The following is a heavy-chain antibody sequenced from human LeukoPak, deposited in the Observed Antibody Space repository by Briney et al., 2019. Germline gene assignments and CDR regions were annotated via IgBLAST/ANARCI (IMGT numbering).Heavy chain of an antibody. CDR1: GYTFTSYG. CDR2: ISAYNGNT. CDR3: ARDRGSGWYGGWVGDY. J-gene: IGHJ4*02. D-gene: IGHD6-19*01. V-gene: IGHV1-18*01. Sequence: GASVKVSCEASGYTFTSYGISWVRQAPGQGLEWMGWISAYNGNTNYAQKLQGRVTMTTDTSTSTAYMELRSLRSDDTAVYYCARDRGSGWYGGWVGDYWGQGTLVTVSS.